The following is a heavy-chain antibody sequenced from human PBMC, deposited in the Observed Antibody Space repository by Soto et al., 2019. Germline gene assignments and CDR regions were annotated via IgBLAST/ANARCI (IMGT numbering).Heavy chain of an antibody. Sequence: QVQLVESGGGVVQPGRSLRLSCAASGFTFSSYGMHWVRQAPGKGLEWVAVIWYDGSNKYYADSVKGRFTISRDNSKNTLYLQTNSLRAEDTAVYYCARGGGPADTAINYWGQGTLVTVSS. V-gene: IGHV3-33*01. CDR1: GFTFSSYG. CDR3: ARGGGPADTAINY. CDR2: IWYDGSNK. D-gene: IGHD5-18*01. J-gene: IGHJ4*02.